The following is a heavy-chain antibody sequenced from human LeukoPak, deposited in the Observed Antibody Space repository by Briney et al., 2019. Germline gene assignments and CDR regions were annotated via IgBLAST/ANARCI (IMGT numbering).Heavy chain of an antibody. J-gene: IGHJ2*01. Sequence: GESLKISRRGSGYSFTRYWIGWVRQIPGKGLEWMVSIYSGYSDTSSYQSVPVQVPISADKYISTASLQLSSLKASDTAMDYCARRTPRYCSGGSCYSEWYFDLEGRGTRVTVSA. CDR3: ARRTPRYCSGGSCYSEWYFDL. CDR1: GYSFTRYW. V-gene: IGHV5-51*01. D-gene: IGHD2-15*01. CDR2: IYSGYSDT.